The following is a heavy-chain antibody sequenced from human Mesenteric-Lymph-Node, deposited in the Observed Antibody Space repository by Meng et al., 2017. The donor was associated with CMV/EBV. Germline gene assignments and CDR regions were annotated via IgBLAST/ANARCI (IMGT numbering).Heavy chain of an antibody. Sequence: SETLSLTCTVSGGSISSSSYYWTWIRQPPGKALEWIGSIYYSGSTNYNPSLKSRVTISVDTSKNQFSLKLSSVTAADTAVYYCARRNGGAGGSLYYYGMDVWGQGTTVTVSS. D-gene: IGHD1-1*01. CDR2: IYYSGST. CDR1: GGSISSSSYY. V-gene: IGHV4-39*07. CDR3: ARRNGGAGGSLYYYGMDV. J-gene: IGHJ6*02.